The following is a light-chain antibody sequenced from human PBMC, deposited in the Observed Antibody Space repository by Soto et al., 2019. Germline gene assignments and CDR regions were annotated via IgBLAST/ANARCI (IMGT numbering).Light chain of an antibody. CDR2: KAS. Sequence: DIQMTQSPSTLSASVGDRVTITCRASQSISTWLAWYQQEPGKAPKLLIHKASSLQSGVPSRFSGSGSGTDFTLTISSLHPDDFAVYYCQQRSNWPSITFGQGTRLEIK. CDR3: QQRSNWPSIT. CDR1: QSISTW. J-gene: IGKJ5*01. V-gene: IGKV1-5*03.